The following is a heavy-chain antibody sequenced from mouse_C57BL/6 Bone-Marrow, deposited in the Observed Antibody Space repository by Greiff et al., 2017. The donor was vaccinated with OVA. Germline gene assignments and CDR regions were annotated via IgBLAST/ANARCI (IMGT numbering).Heavy chain of an antibody. V-gene: IGHV5-9-1*02. CDR2: ISSGGDYI. CDR1: GFTFSSYA. Sequence: EVKLMESGEGLVKPGGSLKLSCAASGFTFSSYAMSWVRQTPEKRLEWVAYISSGGDYIYYADTVKGRFTISRDNARNTLYLQMSSLKSEDTAMYYCTRDWSSGPYYAMDYWGQGTSVTVSS. CDR3: TRDWSSGPYYAMDY. J-gene: IGHJ4*01. D-gene: IGHD3-2*02.